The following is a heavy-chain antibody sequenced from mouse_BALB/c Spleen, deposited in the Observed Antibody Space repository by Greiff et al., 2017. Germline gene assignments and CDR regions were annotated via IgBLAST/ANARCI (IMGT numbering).Heavy chain of an antibody. Sequence: VQLQQSGAELAKPGASVKMSCKASGYTFTSYWMHWVKQRPGKGLEWIGYINPSTGYTEYNQKFKDKATLTADKSSSTAYMQLSSLTSEDSAVYYCARRDGKTYFDVWGAGTTVTVSS. V-gene: IGHV1-7*01. CDR2: INPSTGYT. CDR1: GYTFTSYW. J-gene: IGHJ1*01. D-gene: IGHD2-1*01. CDR3: ARRDGKTYFDV.